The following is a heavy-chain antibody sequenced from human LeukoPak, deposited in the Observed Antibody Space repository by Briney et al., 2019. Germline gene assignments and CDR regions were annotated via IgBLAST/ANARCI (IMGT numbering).Heavy chain of an antibody. CDR2: FDPDDSET. V-gene: IGHV1-24*01. CDR3: ATVPLGWGYYFDY. CDR1: GYTLTELS. D-gene: IGHD7-27*01. Sequence: ASVKVSCKVSGYTLTELSMDWVRQGHGKGLEWKGGFDPDDSETIYAHKFQGRITMTEDTSTNTAYMELSSMRSEGTDVYYCATVPLGWGYYFDYWGQGALVAVSS. J-gene: IGHJ4*02.